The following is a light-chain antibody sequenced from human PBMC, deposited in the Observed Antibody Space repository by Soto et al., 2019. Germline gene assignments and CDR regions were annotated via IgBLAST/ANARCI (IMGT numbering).Light chain of an antibody. J-gene: IGLJ3*02. CDR3: AAWDDSLNGWV. CDR2: EVR. Sequence: QSALTQPASVSGSPGQSITISCTGTSSDVGGYNYVSWYRQHPGKAPKLMIYEVRNRPSGVSNRFSGSKSGNTASLTISGLQAEDEADYYCAAWDDSLNGWVFGGGTKLTVL. CDR1: SSDVGGYNY. V-gene: IGLV2-14*01.